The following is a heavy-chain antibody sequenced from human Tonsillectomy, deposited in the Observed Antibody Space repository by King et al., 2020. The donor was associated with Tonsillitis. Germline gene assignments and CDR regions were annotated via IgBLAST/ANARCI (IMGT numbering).Heavy chain of an antibody. V-gene: IGHV3-23*04. D-gene: IGHD3-10*01. Sequence: VQLVESGGGLVQPGGSLRLSCAVSGFNFSSYAMSWVRQAPGKGLEWVSVISGSGGSTYYADSVKGRFAISRDNSKNTLYLQMNSLSAEDTAVYYCAKDLRKVLGIVISHTLDYWGQGTLVTVSS. CDR1: GFNFSSYA. J-gene: IGHJ4*02. CDR2: ISGSGGST. CDR3: AKDLRKVLGIVISHTLDY.